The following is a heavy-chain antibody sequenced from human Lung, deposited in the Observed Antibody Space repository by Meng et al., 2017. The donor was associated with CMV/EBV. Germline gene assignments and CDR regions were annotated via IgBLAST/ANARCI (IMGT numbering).Heavy chain of an antibody. D-gene: IGHD3-10*01. CDR1: GYTFTSYG. V-gene: IGHV1-18*01. CDR3: ARDWELVTHGGDY. Sequence: ASXXVSXKASGYTFTSYGISWVRQAPGQGLEWMGWISAYNGNTNYAQKFQGRVIMTTDTFTSTAYMELRSLRSDDTAVYYCARDWELVTHGGDYGGQGTXVTVDS. CDR2: ISAYNGNT. J-gene: IGHJ4*02.